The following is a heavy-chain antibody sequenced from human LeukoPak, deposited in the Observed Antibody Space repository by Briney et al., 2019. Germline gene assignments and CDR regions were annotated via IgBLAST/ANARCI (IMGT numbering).Heavy chain of an antibody. CDR1: GFTFSDYY. J-gene: IGHJ4*02. D-gene: IGHD6-13*01. CDR2: VSSGSTI. V-gene: IGHV3-11*04. Sequence: GGSLRLSCAASGFTFSDYYMSWIRQAPGKGLEWVSYVSSGSTIYYADSVKGRFAISRDDAKNSLYLQMNSLRVEDTAVYYCARLHSSSWAFDYWGQGTLVTVSS. CDR3: ARLHSSSWAFDY.